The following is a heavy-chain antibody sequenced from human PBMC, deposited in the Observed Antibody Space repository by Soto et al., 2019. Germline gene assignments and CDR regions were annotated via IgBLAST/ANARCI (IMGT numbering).Heavy chain of an antibody. CDR1: GGTFSSYA. CDR3: ARGRGAAADYFDF. V-gene: IGHV1-69*13. Sequence: SVTVSCKASGGTFSSYAISWVRQAPGQGLEWMGGIIPIFGTANYAQKFQGRVTITADESTSTAYMELNSLRVEDTAVYYCARGRGAAADYFDFWGQGTLVTVSS. D-gene: IGHD6-13*01. CDR2: IIPIFGTA. J-gene: IGHJ4*02.